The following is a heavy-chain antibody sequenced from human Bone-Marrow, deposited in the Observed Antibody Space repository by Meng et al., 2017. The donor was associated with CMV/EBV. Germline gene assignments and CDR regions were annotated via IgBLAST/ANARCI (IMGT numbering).Heavy chain of an antibody. D-gene: IGHD6-19*01. CDR3: VRDLFSSGWDAMDF. Sequence: SLKISCAASGFTFDDYAMHWVWQAPGKGLEWVSGISWNSGDMGHADSVKGRFTISRDNAQNSLYLQINSLRAEDTALYYCVRDLFSSGWDAMDFWSQGTTVTVSS. J-gene: IGHJ6*02. V-gene: IGHV3-9*01. CDR2: ISWNSGDM. CDR1: GFTFDDYA.